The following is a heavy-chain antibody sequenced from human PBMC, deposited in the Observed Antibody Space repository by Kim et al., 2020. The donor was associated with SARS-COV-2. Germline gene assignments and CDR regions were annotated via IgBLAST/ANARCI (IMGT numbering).Heavy chain of an antibody. J-gene: IGHJ4*02. D-gene: IGHD6-13*01. Sequence: GGSLRLSCAASGFTFSSYAMSWVRQAPGKGLEWVSAISGSGGSTYYADSVKGRFTISRDNSKNTLYLQMNSLRAEDTAVYYCAKDTGYSSSRRPDYWGQGTLVTVSS. CDR2: ISGSGGST. CDR3: AKDTGYSSSRRPDY. V-gene: IGHV3-23*01. CDR1: GFTFSSYA.